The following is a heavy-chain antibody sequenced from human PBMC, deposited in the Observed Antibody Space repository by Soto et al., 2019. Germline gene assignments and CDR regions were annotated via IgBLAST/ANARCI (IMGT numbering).Heavy chain of an antibody. CDR1: GFRFSDFY. Sequence: GGSLRLSCAASGFRFSDFYMDWVRQAPGQGLEWVGRSRNKDDSYSTQYAASVEGRFTIPRDDSQNSMFLQMNSLKIEDTAIYYCALNYYGLDVLGQGTTVTVSS. J-gene: IGHJ6*02. CDR2: SRNKDDSYST. CDR3: ALNYYGLDV. V-gene: IGHV3-72*01.